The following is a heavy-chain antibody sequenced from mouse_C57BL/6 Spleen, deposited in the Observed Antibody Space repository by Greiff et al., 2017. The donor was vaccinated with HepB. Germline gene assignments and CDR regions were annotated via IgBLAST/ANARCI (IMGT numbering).Heavy chain of an antibody. Sequence: QVQLQHSGAELVRPGTSVKVSCKASGYAFTNYLIEWVKQRPGQGLEWIGVINPGSGGTNYNEKFKGKATLTADKSSSTAYMQLSSLTSEDSAVYFCARSPDSSGYWFAYWGQGTLVTVSA. CDR1: GYAFTNYL. CDR3: ARSPDSSGYWFAY. D-gene: IGHD3-2*02. V-gene: IGHV1-54*01. J-gene: IGHJ3*01. CDR2: INPGSGGT.